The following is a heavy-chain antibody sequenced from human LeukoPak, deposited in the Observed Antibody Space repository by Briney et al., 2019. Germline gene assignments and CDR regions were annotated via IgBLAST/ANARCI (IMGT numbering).Heavy chain of an antibody. Sequence: RPGGSLRLSCAASGFTFSSYAMHWIRQAPGKGLEWLSYISSNSNNIEYAVSVRGRFTVSRDNARNSVFLQMSSLRAEDTAVYYCARGYSEYYDSSGIFDYWGQGTLVTVSS. CDR3: ARGYSEYYDSSGIFDY. CDR1: GFTFSSYA. D-gene: IGHD3-22*01. J-gene: IGHJ4*02. V-gene: IGHV3-48*04. CDR2: ISSNSNNI.